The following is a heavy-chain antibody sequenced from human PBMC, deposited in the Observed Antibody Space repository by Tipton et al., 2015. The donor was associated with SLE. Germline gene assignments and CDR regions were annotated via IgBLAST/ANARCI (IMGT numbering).Heavy chain of an antibody. CDR1: GGSIISNSHF. Sequence: GLVKPSETLSLTCTVSGGSIISNSHFWAWVRQPPGKGLEWMGSVSSTGGAYYNPSLKSRLTTSVDTSKNQFSLRLTSVTAADTAVYYCARAEMTTEGSVFYFYVDVWGKGTTVTVSS. J-gene: IGHJ6*03. CDR3: ARAEMTTEGSVFYFYVDV. D-gene: IGHD5-24*01. V-gene: IGHV4-39*07. CDR2: VSSTGGA.